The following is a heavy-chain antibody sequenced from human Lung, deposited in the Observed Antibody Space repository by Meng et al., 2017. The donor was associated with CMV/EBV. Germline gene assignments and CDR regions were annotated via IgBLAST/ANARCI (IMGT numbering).Heavy chain of an antibody. Sequence: SETLSLXCTVSGGSISSGDYYWSWIRQPPGKGLEWIGYIYYSGSTYYNPSLKSRVTISVDTSKNQFSLKLSSVTAADTAVYYCARGITGTTYYYYYYGMDVWGQGXTVTVSS. D-gene: IGHD1-7*01. CDR2: IYYSGST. CDR3: ARGITGTTYYYYYYGMDV. J-gene: IGHJ6*02. CDR1: GGSISSGDYY. V-gene: IGHV4-30-4*08.